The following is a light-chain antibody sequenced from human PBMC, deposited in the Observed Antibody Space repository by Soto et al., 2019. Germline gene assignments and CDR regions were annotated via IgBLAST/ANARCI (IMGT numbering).Light chain of an antibody. CDR1: SSDVGGYKY. CDR2: EVS. Sequence: QSALTQPPSASGSPGQSVTISCTGTSSDVGGYKYVSWYQQHPGKAPKLMIFEVSKRPSGVPDRFSGSKSGNTASLTVSGLQAEDEADYYCCSYAGSNNLVFGGGTEVTVL. CDR3: CSYAGSNNLV. J-gene: IGLJ2*01. V-gene: IGLV2-8*01.